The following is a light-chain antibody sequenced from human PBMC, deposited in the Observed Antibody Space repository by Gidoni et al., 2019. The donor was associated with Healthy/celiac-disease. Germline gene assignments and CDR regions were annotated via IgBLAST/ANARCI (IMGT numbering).Light chain of an antibody. V-gene: IGLV1-36*01. J-gene: IGLJ3*02. Sequence: QSVLTQPPSVSEAPRQRVTISCSGSSRGNSSSYSVYYDDLLPSGVSDRFSGSKSGTSASLAISGLQSEDEADYYCAAWDDSLNGWVFGGGTKLTVL. CDR1: SR. CDR3: AAWDDSLNGWV. CDR2: YDD.